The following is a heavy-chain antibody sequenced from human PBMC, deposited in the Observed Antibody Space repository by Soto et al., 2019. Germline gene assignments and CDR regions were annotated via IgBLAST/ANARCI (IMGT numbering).Heavy chain of an antibody. CDR3: AKEMYPRTVLDSSSPWGDY. CDR2: MSYAGTYK. J-gene: IGHJ4*02. V-gene: IGHV3-30*18. CDR1: GFTFSDYG. Sequence: QVQLVESGGGVVQPGRSLRLSCAVSGFTFSDYGMHWVRQAPGKGLEWVAVMSYAGTYKYYAHSVKGRFTISRDLSGNTLFLQMNSLRLEDTAVYFCAKEMYPRTVLDSSSPWGDYWGQGTLVTVSS. D-gene: IGHD6-6*01.